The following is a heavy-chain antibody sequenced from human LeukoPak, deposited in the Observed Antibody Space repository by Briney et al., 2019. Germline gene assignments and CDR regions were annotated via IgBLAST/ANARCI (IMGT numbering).Heavy chain of an antibody. V-gene: IGHV4-4*07. J-gene: IGHJ4*02. CDR2: IHTGGSA. CDR1: VGSTSSYY. CDR3: ARDYNSLDY. D-gene: IGHD1-1*01. Sequence: SETLSLTCTVSVGSTSSYYLTWVRQPAGKGLEWIGRIHTGGSADYNPSLKRRVTMSVDTSKSQFTLRLTSATAADTALYYCARDYNSLDYWGQGTLVTVSS.